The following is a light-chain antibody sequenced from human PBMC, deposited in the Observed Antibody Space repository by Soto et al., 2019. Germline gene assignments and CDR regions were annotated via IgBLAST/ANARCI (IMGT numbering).Light chain of an antibody. Sequence: EIVLTQSPGTMSLSPGERATLSCRASQSVSSSSLACYQQKPGQAPRLLIYGASSRATGISDRVSGSGSGTDFSLTISRLEPEDSAGYYCFHYDNLPLYTFGQATKLEIK. J-gene: IGKJ2*01. V-gene: IGKV3-20*01. CDR2: GAS. CDR1: QSVSSSS. CDR3: FHYDNLPLYT.